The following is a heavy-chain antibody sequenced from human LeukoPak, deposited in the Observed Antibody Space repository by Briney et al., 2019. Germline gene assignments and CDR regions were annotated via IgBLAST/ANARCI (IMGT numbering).Heavy chain of an antibody. CDR2: ISGSGGST. Sequence: GGSLRLSCAASGFTFSSYAMSWVRQAPGKGLEWVSAISGSGGSTYYADSVKGRFTISRDSSKNTLYLQMNSLRAEDTAVYYCAKPSTYYDYIWGSYGYYFDYWGQGTLVTVSS. J-gene: IGHJ4*02. CDR1: GFTFSSYA. CDR3: AKPSTYYDYIWGSYGYYFDY. D-gene: IGHD3-16*01. V-gene: IGHV3-23*01.